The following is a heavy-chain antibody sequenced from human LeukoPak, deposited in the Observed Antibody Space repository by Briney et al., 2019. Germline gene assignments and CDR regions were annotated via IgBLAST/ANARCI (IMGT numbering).Heavy chain of an antibody. J-gene: IGHJ2*01. CDR1: GFSISSGHY. V-gene: IGHV4-38-2*01. CDR3: ARARVVHYNFRSGLHWYFDV. D-gene: IGHD3-3*01. Sequence: SEPLSLTCAVSGFSISSGHYWAWIRQSPGKALEWIGTISHSGNTYYNSSLKSRLAVSVDTSKNHFSLNLNSLTAADTAVYHCARARVVHYNFRSGLHWYFDVWGRGALVTVSS. CDR2: ISHSGNT.